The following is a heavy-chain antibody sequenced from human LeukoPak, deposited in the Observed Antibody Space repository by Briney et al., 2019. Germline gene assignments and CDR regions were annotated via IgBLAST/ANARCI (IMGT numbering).Heavy chain of an antibody. CDR2: INPSGGST. D-gene: IGHD4-23*01. CDR1: GGTFSSYA. J-gene: IGHJ4*02. V-gene: IGHV1-46*01. Sequence: ASVKVSCKASGGTFSSYAISWVRQAPGQGLEWMGIINPSGGSTSYAQKFQGRVTMTRDTSTSTVYMELSSLRSEDTAVYYCARGFGGKDYWGQGTLVTVSS. CDR3: ARGFGGKDY.